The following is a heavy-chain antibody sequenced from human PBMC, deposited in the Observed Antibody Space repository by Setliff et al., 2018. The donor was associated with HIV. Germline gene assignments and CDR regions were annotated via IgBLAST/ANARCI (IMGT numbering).Heavy chain of an antibody. D-gene: IGHD1-7*01. CDR1: GESISGSSYS. CDR2: ITYSGSA. CDR3: STNRVGNYTLDY. V-gene: IGHV4-39*01. J-gene: IGHJ4*02. Sequence: SETLSLTCTVSGESISGSSYSWGWIRQPPGKGPEWIGSITYSGSARYNPSLKSRVAISVDMYKNQFSLRLTSLTDAEPAVYYCSTNRVGNYTLDYWGRGTLFTVSS.